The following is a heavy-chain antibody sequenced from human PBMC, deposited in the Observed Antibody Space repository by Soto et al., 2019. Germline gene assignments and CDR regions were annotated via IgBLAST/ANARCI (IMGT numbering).Heavy chain of an antibody. CDR1: GGSISRYY. Sequence: SETLSLTCSVSGGSISRYYWSWIRQPPGRGLEWIGNIFSSGTTNYNPSLKSRVTISVDTSKKQVSLILNAVTSADTAVYYCAREYYDFWSVTYSYYGMDVWGQGTTVTVSS. V-gene: IGHV4-59*01. J-gene: IGHJ6*02. CDR2: IFSSGTT. CDR3: AREYYDFWSVTYSYYGMDV. D-gene: IGHD3-3*01.